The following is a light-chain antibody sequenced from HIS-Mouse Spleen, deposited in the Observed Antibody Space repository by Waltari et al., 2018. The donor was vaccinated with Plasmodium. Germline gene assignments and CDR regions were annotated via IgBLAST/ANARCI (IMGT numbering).Light chain of an antibody. CDR2: DGS. CDR3: CSYAGSYTWV. Sequence: QSALTQPRSVSGSPGQSVTISCTGTSSDVGGYNYVSWYQQHPGKAPKLMIYDGSKRPSGVPARFSGSKSGNTASLTISGLQAEDEADYYCCSYAGSYTWVFGGGTKLTVL. CDR1: SSDVGGYNY. V-gene: IGLV2-11*01. J-gene: IGLJ3*02.